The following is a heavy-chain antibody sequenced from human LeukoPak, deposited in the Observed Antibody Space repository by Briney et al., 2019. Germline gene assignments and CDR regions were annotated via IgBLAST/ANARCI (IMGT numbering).Heavy chain of an antibody. CDR2: IWYDGSNK. CDR1: GFTFSNYG. CDR3: TRDVASRNWFDP. V-gene: IGHV3-33*01. J-gene: IGHJ5*02. Sequence: QPGRSLSLSCAASGFTFSNYGVHWVRQAPGKGLEWVAFIWYDGSNKYYADSVKGRFTISRDNSKNTLFLQMNSLRAEDTAVYYCTRDVASRNWFDPWGQGTLVTVSS.